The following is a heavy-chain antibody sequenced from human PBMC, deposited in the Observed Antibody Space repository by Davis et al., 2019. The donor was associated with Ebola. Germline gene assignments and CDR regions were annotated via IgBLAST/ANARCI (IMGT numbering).Heavy chain of an antibody. Sequence: SETLSLTCAVYGGSFSGYYWSWIRQPPGKGLEWIGEINHSGSTNYNPSLKSRVTISVDTSKNQFSLKLSSGTAADTAVYYCARARGISSTRNDYWGQGTLVTVSS. CDR2: INHSGST. J-gene: IGHJ4*02. CDR3: ARARGISSTRNDY. CDR1: GGSFSGYY. D-gene: IGHD1-14*01. V-gene: IGHV4-34*01.